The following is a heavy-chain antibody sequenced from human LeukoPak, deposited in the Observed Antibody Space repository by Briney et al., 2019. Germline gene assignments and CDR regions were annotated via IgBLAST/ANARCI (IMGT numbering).Heavy chain of an antibody. J-gene: IGHJ4*02. Sequence: TGGSLRLSCAASGFTFSSYSMNWVRQAPGKGLEWVSYISSSGSTIYYADSVKGRFTISRDNAKNSLYLQMNSLRAEDTAVYYCARVAPLMTTVTYFDYWGQGTLVTVSS. V-gene: IGHV3-48*04. CDR1: GFTFSSYS. CDR2: ISSSGSTI. D-gene: IGHD4-17*01. CDR3: ARVAPLMTTVTYFDY.